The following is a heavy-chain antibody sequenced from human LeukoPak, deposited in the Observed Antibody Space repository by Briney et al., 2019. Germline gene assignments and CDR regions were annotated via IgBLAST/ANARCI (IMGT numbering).Heavy chain of an antibody. CDR3: VRGGYYGSGSYYALDY. CDR2: SIPIFGTA. CDR1: GGTFSSYA. D-gene: IGHD3-10*01. Sequence: SVKVSCKASGGTFSSYAISWVRQAPGQGLEWMGGSIPIFGTANYAQKFQGRVTITADESTSTAYMELSSLRSEDTAVYYCVRGGYYGSGSYYALDYWGQGTLVTVSS. J-gene: IGHJ4*02. V-gene: IGHV1-69*13.